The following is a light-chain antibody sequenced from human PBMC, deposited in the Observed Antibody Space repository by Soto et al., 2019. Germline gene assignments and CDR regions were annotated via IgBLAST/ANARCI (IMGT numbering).Light chain of an antibody. V-gene: IGKV1-39*01. J-gene: IGKJ1*01. Sequence: IQFTQSPSSLSASVGDRVTITCRASQGISSYLAWYQQKPGKAPKLLIYAASTLQSGVPSRFSGGGSGTDFTLTISSLQPEDFATYYCQQSYSTPWTFGQGTKVDIK. CDR2: AAS. CDR1: QGISSY. CDR3: QQSYSTPWT.